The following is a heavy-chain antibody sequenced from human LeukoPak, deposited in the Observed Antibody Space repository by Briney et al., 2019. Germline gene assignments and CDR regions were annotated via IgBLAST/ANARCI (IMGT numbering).Heavy chain of an antibody. CDR3: AKDGDFCSSTSCYPNDAFDI. Sequence: GGSLRLSCAAPGFTFSSYGMHWVRQAPGKGLEWVAFIRYDGSNKYYADSVKGRFTISRDNSKNTLYLQMNSLRAEDTAVYYCAKDGDFCSSTSCYPNDAFDIWGQGTMVTVSS. CDR1: GFTFSSYG. V-gene: IGHV3-30*02. J-gene: IGHJ3*02. D-gene: IGHD2-2*01. CDR2: IRYDGSNK.